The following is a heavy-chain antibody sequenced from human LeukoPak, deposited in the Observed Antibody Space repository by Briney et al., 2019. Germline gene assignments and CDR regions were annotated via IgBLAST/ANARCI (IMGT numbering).Heavy chain of an antibody. CDR3: AKDYRGSGEVGETGPLDY. D-gene: IGHD1-14*01. V-gene: IGHV3-30-3*01. Sequence: GGSLRLSCVASGFTFNYYTVHWARQAPGKGLEWVALISYDGSNTYYAASVKGRFTISRDNSKNTLYLQMSSLRAEDTAVYYCAKDYRGSGEVGETGPLDYWGQGTLVTVSS. CDR2: ISYDGSNT. J-gene: IGHJ4*02. CDR1: GFTFNYYT.